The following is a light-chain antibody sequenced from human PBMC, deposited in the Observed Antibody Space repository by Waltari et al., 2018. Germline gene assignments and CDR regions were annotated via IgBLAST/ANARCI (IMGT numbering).Light chain of an antibody. Sequence: DIQMTKSPSPLSASVGDRVTITCQASQHIYNYLNWYQQKPGKAPKLLIYAASNLQTGVPSRFSGGGSGTDFTFVISNLQPEDIATYYCQQYEGLPRTFGQGTKLEMK. CDR2: AAS. V-gene: IGKV1-33*01. CDR3: QQYEGLPRT. J-gene: IGKJ2*02. CDR1: QHIYNY.